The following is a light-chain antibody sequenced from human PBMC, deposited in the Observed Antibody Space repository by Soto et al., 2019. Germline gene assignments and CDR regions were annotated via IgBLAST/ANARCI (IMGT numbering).Light chain of an antibody. V-gene: IGLV2-14*01. CDR2: DVS. CDR1: SSDVGGYNY. Sequence: QSVLTQPASVSGSPRQSITISCTGTSSDVGGYNYVSWYQQHPGKAPKLMIYDVSNRPSGVSNRFSGSKSGNTASLTISGLQAEAEADYYCSSYTSSSTPLYVFGTGTELTVL. CDR3: SSYTSSSTPLYV. J-gene: IGLJ1*01.